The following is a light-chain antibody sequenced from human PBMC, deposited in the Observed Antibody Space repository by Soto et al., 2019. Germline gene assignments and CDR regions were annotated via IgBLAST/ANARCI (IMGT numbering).Light chain of an antibody. CDR1: SSDVGGYNY. CDR2: EVS. V-gene: IGLV2-14*01. J-gene: IGLJ1*01. CDR3: ISYTSGSTLYV. Sequence: QSVLTQPASVSGSPGQSITISCTGTSSDVGGYNYASWYQQHPGKAPKLMIYEVSNRPSGISNRFSGSKSGNTASLTISGLQAEDEADYYCISYTSGSTLYVFGTGTKVTVL.